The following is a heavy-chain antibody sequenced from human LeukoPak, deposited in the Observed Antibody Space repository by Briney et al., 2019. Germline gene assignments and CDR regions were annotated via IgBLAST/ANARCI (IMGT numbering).Heavy chain of an antibody. CDR3: AREQYYGSGSYYNWFDP. Sequence: SETLSLTCSVSGGSISDYYWSWVRQPPGKGLEWIGYISYSGSTNYNPSLSGRVTISVDTSKNQFSLNLTSVTVADTAVYYCAREQYYGSGSYYNWFDPWGQGTLVTVSS. D-gene: IGHD3-10*01. V-gene: IGHV4-59*01. CDR2: ISYSGST. J-gene: IGHJ5*02. CDR1: GGSISDYY.